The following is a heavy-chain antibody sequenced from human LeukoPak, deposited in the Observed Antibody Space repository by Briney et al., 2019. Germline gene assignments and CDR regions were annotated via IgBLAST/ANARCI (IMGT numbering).Heavy chain of an antibody. D-gene: IGHD2-15*01. CDR1: GGSISSSNYY. CDR3: ARDPGGYCSGGSWWARCAPNWFDP. J-gene: IGHJ5*02. CDR2: IYYSGST. Sequence: SETLSLTCTVSGGSISSSNYYWGWIRQSPGQGLEWIGSIYYSGSTYYNPSLKSRLTISVDTSKNQFSLKLSSVTAADTAVYYCARDPGGYCSGGSWWARCAPNWFDPWGQGTLVTVSS. V-gene: IGHV4-39*02.